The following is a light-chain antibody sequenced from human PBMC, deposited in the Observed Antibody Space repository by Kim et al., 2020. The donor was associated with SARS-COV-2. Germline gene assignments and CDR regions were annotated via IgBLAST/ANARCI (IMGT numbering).Light chain of an antibody. CDR2: EVN. V-gene: IGLV2-18*02. J-gene: IGLJ1*01. CDR1: SSDVGSNNR. CDR3: SSDTTSSTYV. Sequence: QSALTQPPSVSGSPGQSVTISCTGTSSDVGSNNRVSWYQQPPGTAPKLMIYEVNNRPSGVPDRFSGSKSGNTASLTISGLQAEDEADYYCSSDTTSSTYVFGTGTKVTVL.